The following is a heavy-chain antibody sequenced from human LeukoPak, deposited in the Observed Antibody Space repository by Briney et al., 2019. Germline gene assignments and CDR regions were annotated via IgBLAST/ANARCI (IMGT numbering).Heavy chain of an antibody. V-gene: IGHV4-34*01. CDR2: INHSGST. D-gene: IGHD2-2*02. CDR3: ARVVGDCSSTSCYNMDV. Sequence: NTSETLSLTCAVYRDSFSGFYWIWIRHPPGKGREWIVEINHSGSTNSNPSLKSRVTISVYTSKNQFSLKLSSVTAADAAVYYCARVVGDCSSTSCYNMDVWGKGTTVTVSS. J-gene: IGHJ6*03. CDR1: RDSFSGFY.